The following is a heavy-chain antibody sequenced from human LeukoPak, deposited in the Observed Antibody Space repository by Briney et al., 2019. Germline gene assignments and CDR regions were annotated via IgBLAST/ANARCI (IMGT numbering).Heavy chain of an antibody. Sequence: PGGSLRLSCAASGFTFSSYSMNWVRQAPGKGLEWVSSISSSSSYIYYADSVKGRFTISRDNAKNSLYLQMNSLRAEDTAVYYCASRRFTFGGVIANDYWGQGTLVTVSS. CDR2: ISSSSSYI. V-gene: IGHV3-21*01. CDR1: GFTFSSYS. CDR3: ASRRFTFGGVIANDY. D-gene: IGHD3-16*02. J-gene: IGHJ4*02.